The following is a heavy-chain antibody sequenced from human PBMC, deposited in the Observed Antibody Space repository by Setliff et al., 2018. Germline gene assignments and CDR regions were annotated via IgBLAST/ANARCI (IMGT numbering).Heavy chain of an antibody. Sequence: ASVKVSCKASGYPFISYDINWVRQAPGQGLEWMGWISAHNDNTNFAQKFQGRVTLTTDTSTSTAYMEVRSLRSDDTAFYYCVRSGKFGMRFWFDQWGQGTLVTVSS. CDR3: VRSGKFGMRFWFDQ. D-gene: IGHD1-26*01. V-gene: IGHV1-18*01. CDR2: ISAHNDNT. CDR1: GYPFISYD. J-gene: IGHJ5*02.